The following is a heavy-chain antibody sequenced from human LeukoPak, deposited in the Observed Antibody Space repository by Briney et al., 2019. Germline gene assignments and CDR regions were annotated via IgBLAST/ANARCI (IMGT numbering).Heavy chain of an antibody. Sequence: GASVKVSCKASGGTFSSYAISWVRQAPGQGLEWMGGIIPIFGTANYAQKSQGRVTITADESTSTAYMELSSLRSEDTAVYYCARNTMVQNNWFDPWGQGTLVTVSS. D-gene: IGHD3-10*01. CDR2: IIPIFGTA. V-gene: IGHV1-69*13. CDR1: GGTFSSYA. CDR3: ARNTMVQNNWFDP. J-gene: IGHJ5*02.